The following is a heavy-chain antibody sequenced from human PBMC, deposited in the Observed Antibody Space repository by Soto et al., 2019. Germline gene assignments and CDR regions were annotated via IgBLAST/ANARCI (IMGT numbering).Heavy chain of an antibody. D-gene: IGHD2-2*02. J-gene: IGHJ6*02. CDR3: AKDRVFVVVPAAIGYYYGMDV. Sequence: GGSLRLSCAASGFTFSSYGMHWVRQAPGKGLEWVAVISYDGSNKYYADSVKGRFTISRDNSKNTLYLQMNSLRAEDTAVYYCAKDRVFVVVPAAIGYYYGMDVWGQGTTVTVSS. CDR2: ISYDGSNK. CDR1: GFTFSSYG. V-gene: IGHV3-30*18.